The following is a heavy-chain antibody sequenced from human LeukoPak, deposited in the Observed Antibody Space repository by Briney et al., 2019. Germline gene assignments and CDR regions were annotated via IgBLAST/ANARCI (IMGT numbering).Heavy chain of an antibody. CDR2: MNPNSGNT. D-gene: IGHD2-2*01. J-gene: IGHJ3*02. CDR3: ARGRRYCSSTSCSQRAFDI. CDR1: GYTFTSYD. V-gene: IGHV1-8*03. Sequence: GASVKVSCKASGYTFTSYDINWVRQATGQGLEWMGWMNPNSGNTGYAQKFQGRVTITRNTSISTAYMELSSLRSEDTAVYYCARGRRYCSSTSCSQRAFDIWGQGTMVTVSS.